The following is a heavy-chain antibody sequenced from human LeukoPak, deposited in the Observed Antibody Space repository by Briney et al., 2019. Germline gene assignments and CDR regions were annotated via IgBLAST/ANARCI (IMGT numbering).Heavy chain of an antibody. V-gene: IGHV4-61*01. Sequence: PSETLSLTCTVSGGSVSSGSYYWSWIRQPPGKGLEGIGYIYYSGSTNYNPSLKSRVTISVDTSKNQFSLKLSSVTAADTAVYYCARTLRYFDWLLLGIDYWGQGTLVTVSS. CDR3: ARTLRYFDWLLLGIDY. D-gene: IGHD3-9*01. CDR2: IYYSGST. J-gene: IGHJ4*02. CDR1: GGSVSSGSYY.